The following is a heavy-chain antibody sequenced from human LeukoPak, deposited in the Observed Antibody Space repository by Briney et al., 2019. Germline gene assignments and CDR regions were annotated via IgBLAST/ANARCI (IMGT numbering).Heavy chain of an antibody. V-gene: IGHV3-9*01. CDR2: ISWNSGSI. CDR3: AKEALRSGAFDI. J-gene: IGHJ3*02. CDR1: GFTFDDYA. Sequence: QPGRSLRLSCAASGFTFDDYAMHWVRQAPGKGLEWVSGISWNSGSIGYADSVKGRFTISRDNAKNSLYLQTNSLRAEDTALYYCAKEALRSGAFDIWGQGTMVTVSS. D-gene: IGHD3-10*01.